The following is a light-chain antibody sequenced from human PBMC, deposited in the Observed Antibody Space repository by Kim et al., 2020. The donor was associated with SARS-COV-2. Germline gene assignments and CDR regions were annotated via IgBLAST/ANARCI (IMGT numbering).Light chain of an antibody. CDR3: QTWGTGIRV. V-gene: IGLV4-69*01. Sequence: SAKLPCTLSSGHRSYDTAWHQQQPEKGPRYLMKVNSDGSHSKGDGIPDRFSGSSSGAERYLTISSLQSEDEADYYCQTWGTGIRVFGGGTQLTVL. CDR2: VNSDGSH. CDR1: SGHRSYD. J-gene: IGLJ3*02.